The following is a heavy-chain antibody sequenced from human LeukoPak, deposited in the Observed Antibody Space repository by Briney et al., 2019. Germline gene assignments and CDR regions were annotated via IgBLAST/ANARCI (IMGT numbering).Heavy chain of an antibody. Sequence: GESLKISCKGSGYSFTSYWIGWVRHMPGKGLEWMGIIYPGDSDSRFSPSFQGQVTISADKSINTAYLQWSRLEASDTAMYYCARHRGFGGNYDYWGQGTLVTVSS. D-gene: IGHD2-15*01. V-gene: IGHV5-51*01. CDR1: GYSFTSYW. CDR2: IYPGDSDS. CDR3: ARHRGFGGNYDY. J-gene: IGHJ4*02.